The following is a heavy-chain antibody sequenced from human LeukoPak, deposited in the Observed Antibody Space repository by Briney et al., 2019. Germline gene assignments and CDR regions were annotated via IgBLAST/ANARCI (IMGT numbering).Heavy chain of an antibody. D-gene: IGHD6-6*01. Sequence: SETLSLTCTVSGDSISNYYWSWIRQPAGKGLEWIGRIYSSGSTNYNPSLKSRVTISVDESKNQFSLKLSSVTAAHTAVYYCARDCGRSSGHREFDYWGQGTVVTVSS. CDR2: IYSSGST. J-gene: IGHJ4*02. CDR1: GDSISNYY. CDR3: ARDCGRSSGHREFDY. V-gene: IGHV4-4*07.